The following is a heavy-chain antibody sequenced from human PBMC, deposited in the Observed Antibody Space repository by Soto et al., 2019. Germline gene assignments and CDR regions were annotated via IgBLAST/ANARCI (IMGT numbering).Heavy chain of an antibody. J-gene: IGHJ6*02. V-gene: IGHV1-2*02. CDR1: GYTFTDYY. D-gene: IGHD2-2*02. CDR2: INPNTGGT. Sequence: QVQLVQSGAEVKKPGASVKVSCKASGYTFTDYYMHWVRQAPGQGLEWMGWINPNTGGTNYAQNFQGTVTMTRDTSLSTAYMELSRLRSDDTAVYYCARVGEYQVVYGYYHYGMDVCGQGTTVTVSS. CDR3: ARVGEYQVVYGYYHYGMDV.